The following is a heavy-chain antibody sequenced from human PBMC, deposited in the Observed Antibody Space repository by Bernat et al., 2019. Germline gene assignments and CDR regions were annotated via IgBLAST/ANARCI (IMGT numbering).Heavy chain of an antibody. D-gene: IGHD6-19*01. V-gene: IGHV4-39*01. CDR1: GGSISSSSYY. Sequence: QLQLQESGPGLVKPSETPSLTCTVSGGSISSSSYYWGWIRQPPGKGLEWIGSIYYSGSTYYNPSLKSRVTISVDTSKNQFSLKLSSVTAADTAVYYCARRRYSSGWFDYWGQGTLVTVSS. J-gene: IGHJ4*02. CDR2: IYYSGST. CDR3: ARRRYSSGWFDY.